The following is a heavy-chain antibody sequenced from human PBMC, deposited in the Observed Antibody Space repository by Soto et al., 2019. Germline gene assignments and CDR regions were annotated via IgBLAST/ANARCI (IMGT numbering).Heavy chain of an antibody. V-gene: IGHV4-30-4*01. J-gene: IGHJ5*02. Sequence: PSATLSLTCTVSGGSISSGDYYWSWIRQPPGKGLEWIGYIYYSGSTYYNPSLKSRVTISVDTSKNQFSLKLSSVTAADTAVYYCASTVTLGGNNWFDPWGQGTLVTVSS. D-gene: IGHD4-17*01. CDR3: ASTVTLGGNNWFDP. CDR2: IYYSGST. CDR1: GGSISSGDYY.